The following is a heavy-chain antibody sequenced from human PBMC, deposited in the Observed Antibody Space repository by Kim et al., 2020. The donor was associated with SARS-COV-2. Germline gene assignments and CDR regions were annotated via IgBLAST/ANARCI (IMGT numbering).Heavy chain of an antibody. Sequence: YSQKFQGRVTITRDTSASTAYMELSSLRSEDTAVYYCADSRRVYYSYGMDVWGQGTTVTVSS. D-gene: IGHD6-13*01. CDR3: ADSRRVYYSYGMDV. J-gene: IGHJ6*02. V-gene: IGHV1-3*01.